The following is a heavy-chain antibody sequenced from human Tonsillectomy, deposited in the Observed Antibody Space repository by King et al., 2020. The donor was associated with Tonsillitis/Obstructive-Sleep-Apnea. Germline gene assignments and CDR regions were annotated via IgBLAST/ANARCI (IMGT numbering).Heavy chain of an antibody. J-gene: IGHJ5*02. V-gene: IGHV3-30*04. CDR3: ARALWFGELSHTPSDP. D-gene: IGHD3-10*01. CDR2: ISYDGSNK. Sequence: VQLVQSGGGVVQPGRSLRLSCAASGFTFSSYAMHWVRQAPGKGLEWVAVISYDGSNKYYADSVKGRFTISRDNSKNTLYLQMNSLRAEDTAVYYCARALWFGELSHTPSDPWGQGTLVTVSS. CDR1: GFTFSSYA.